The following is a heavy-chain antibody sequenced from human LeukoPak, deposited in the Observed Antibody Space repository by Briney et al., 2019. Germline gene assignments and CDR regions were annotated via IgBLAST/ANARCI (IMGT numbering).Heavy chain of an antibody. V-gene: IGHV4-39*01. Sequence: SETLSLTCTVSGGSISSSSYYWGWIRRPPGKGLEWIGSIYYSGSTHYNPSLKSRVTISVDASKNQFSLKLSSVTAADTAVYYCARRPSYGDSEAFDYWGQGTLVTVSS. D-gene: IGHD4-17*01. CDR1: GGSISSSSYY. CDR2: IYYSGST. CDR3: ARRPSYGDSEAFDY. J-gene: IGHJ4*02.